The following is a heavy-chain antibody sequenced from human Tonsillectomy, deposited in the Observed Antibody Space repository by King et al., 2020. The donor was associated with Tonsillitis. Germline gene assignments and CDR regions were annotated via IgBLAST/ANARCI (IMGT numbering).Heavy chain of an antibody. CDR2: ITSKAYGGTT. CDR1: GFTFGDYA. D-gene: IGHD3-3*01. V-gene: IGHV3-49*03. J-gene: IGHJ4*02. Sequence: VQLVESGGGLVQPGRSLRLSCTASGFTFGDYAMSWFRQAPGKGLEWVGFITSKAYGGTTEYAASVKGRFTISRDDSKSIAYLQMNSLKTEDTAVYYCTRAVVTIFGVVRPSDYWGQGTLVTVSS. CDR3: TRAVVTIFGVVRPSDY.